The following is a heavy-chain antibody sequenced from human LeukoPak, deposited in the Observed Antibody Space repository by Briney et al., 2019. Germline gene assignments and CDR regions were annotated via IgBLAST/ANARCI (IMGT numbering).Heavy chain of an antibody. CDR2: IYTSGST. CDR1: GGSISYY. V-gene: IGHV4-4*07. J-gene: IGHJ4*02. Sequence: SETLSLTCTVSGGSISYYWSWIRQPAGKGLEWIGRIYTSGSTNYNPSLKSRVTMSVDTSKNQFSLKLSSVTAADTAVYYCARASYGGNSGLDYWGQGTLVTVSS. D-gene: IGHD4-23*01. CDR3: ARASYGGNSGLDY.